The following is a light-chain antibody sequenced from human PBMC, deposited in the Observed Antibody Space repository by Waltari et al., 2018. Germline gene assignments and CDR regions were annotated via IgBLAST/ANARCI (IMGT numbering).Light chain of an antibody. CDR1: QDISSY. J-gene: IGKJ3*01. V-gene: IGKV3-11*01. CDR2: DAS. CDR3: QQRSNWRAT. Sequence: EIVLTQSPATLSLSPGERGTLSCRASQDISSYLAWYQQKPGQAPRLLSYDASKRATGIPARFSGSGSGTDFTLTISSLEPEDFALYYCQQRSNWRATFGPGTEVGIK.